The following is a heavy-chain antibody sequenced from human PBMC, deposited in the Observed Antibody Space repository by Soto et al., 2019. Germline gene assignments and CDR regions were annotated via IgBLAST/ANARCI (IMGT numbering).Heavy chain of an antibody. V-gene: IGHV4-39*01. Sequence: SETLSLTCTVSGGSISSSSYYWGWIRQPPGKGLEWIGSIYYSGSTYYNPSLKSRVTISVDTSKNQFSLKLSSVTAADTAVYYCATPGIAVFLFGMDVWGQGTTVTVSS. J-gene: IGHJ6*02. CDR2: IYYSGST. CDR3: ATPGIAVFLFGMDV. D-gene: IGHD6-19*01. CDR1: GGSISSSSYY.